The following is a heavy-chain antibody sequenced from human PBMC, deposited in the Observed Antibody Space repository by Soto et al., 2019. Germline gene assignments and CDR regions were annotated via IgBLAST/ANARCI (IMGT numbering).Heavy chain of an antibody. V-gene: IGHV3-33*01. Sequence: PGGSLRLSCAASGFTFSSFGMHWVRQAPGKGLEWVSLIWYDGSKKSYGDSVKGRFTISRDNSRNTVYLQMNSLRADDTAVYYCARDVLYYSLWSGYYPSRNGMDVWGQ. J-gene: IGHJ6*02. CDR1: GFTFSSFG. D-gene: IGHD3-3*01. CDR2: IWYDGSKK. CDR3: ARDVLYYSLWSGYYPSRNGMDV.